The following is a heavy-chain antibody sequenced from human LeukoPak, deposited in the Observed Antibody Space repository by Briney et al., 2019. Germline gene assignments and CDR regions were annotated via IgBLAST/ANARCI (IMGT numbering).Heavy chain of an antibody. CDR1: GFTFSTYG. D-gene: IGHD5-12*01. CDR3: AKATTSYPFDY. Sequence: GGSLRLSCGASGFTFSTYGMHWVRQAPGTGLEWMAFIHFDGYNKYYADSVKGRFTISRDNSKNTLYLQLNGLRPEDTAVYYCAKATTSYPFDYWGQGTLVTVSS. CDR2: IHFDGYNK. J-gene: IGHJ4*02. V-gene: IGHV3-30*02.